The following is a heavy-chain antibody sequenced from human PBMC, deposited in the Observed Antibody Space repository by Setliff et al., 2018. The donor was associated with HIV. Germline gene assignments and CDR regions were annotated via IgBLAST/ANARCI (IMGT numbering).Heavy chain of an antibody. V-gene: IGHV1-18*01. D-gene: IGHD2-15*01. J-gene: IGHJ4*02. CDR2: ITPYNGHT. CDR1: GYTFTNYG. Sequence: GASVKVSCKASGYTFTNYGISWVRQAPGQGLEWMAWITPYNGHTLFAQNFQDRVTVTTDTSTTTAYMDLRSLRPDDTAAYYCSRTRLDCREGGGSCYSYWGQGTLVTVSS. CDR3: SRTRLDCREGGGSCYSY.